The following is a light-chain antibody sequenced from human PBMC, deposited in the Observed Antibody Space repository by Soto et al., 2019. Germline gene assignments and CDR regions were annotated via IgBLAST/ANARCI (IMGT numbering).Light chain of an antibody. CDR3: ETWDSNTR. J-gene: IGLJ3*02. CDR2: VEGSGSY. Sequence: QPVLTQSSSASASLGSSVKLTCTLNSGHSTYSIAWHQQQPGKAPRFLMKVEGSGSYNKESGVPDRLSGSSSGADRYLTISNLQFEDEADYYCETWDSNTRFGGGTQLTVL. CDR1: SGHSTYS. V-gene: IGLV4-60*02.